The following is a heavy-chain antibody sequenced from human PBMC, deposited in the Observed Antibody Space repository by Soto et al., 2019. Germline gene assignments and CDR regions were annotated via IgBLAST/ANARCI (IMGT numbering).Heavy chain of an antibody. D-gene: IGHD6-19*01. J-gene: IGHJ3*02. CDR2: MNPNSGNT. V-gene: IGHV1-8*01. CDR1: GYTFTNYY. CDR3: ARAGITSGWPDAFAI. Sequence: QVLLVQSGAEVKKPGASVKVSCTASGYTFTNYYINWGRQATGQGLELMGWMNPNSGNTGYAQKFQGRVTMTRPSSISTAYMELSSLRSDDTAVYYGARAGITSGWPDAFAIWGQGTVVTVSS.